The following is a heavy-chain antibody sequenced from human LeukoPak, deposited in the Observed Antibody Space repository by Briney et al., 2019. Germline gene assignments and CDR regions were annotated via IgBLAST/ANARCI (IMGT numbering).Heavy chain of an antibody. CDR3: AREARTSMGFGEGWFDP. J-gene: IGHJ5*02. CDR2: IYHSGST. D-gene: IGHD3-10*01. V-gene: IGHV4-4*02. CDR1: GGSISSSNW. Sequence: SETLSLTCAVSGGSISSSNWWSWVRPPPGKGLEWIGEIYHSGSTNYNPSLKSRVTISVDKSKNQFSLKLSSVTAADTAVYYCAREARTSMGFGEGWFDPWGQGTLVTVSS.